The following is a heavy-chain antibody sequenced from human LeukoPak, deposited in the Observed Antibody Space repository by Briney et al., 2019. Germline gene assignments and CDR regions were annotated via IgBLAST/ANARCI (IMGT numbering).Heavy chain of an antibody. CDR1: GFTFSSYE. D-gene: IGHD3-22*01. V-gene: IGHV3-48*03. Sequence: GGSLRLSCAASGFTFSSYEMNWVRQAPGKGLEWVSYISSSGSTIYYADSVKGRFAISRDNAKNSLYLQMNSLRAEDTAVYYCARTQPTYDSKGQIFEYWGQGTLVTVSS. CDR2: ISSSGSTI. CDR3: ARTQPTYDSKGQIFEY. J-gene: IGHJ4*02.